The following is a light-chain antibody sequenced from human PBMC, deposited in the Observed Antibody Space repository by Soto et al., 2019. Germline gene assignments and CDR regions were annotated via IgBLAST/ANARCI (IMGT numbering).Light chain of an antibody. V-gene: IGKV1-27*01. CDR3: QKYDGAPWS. J-gene: IGKJ1*01. Sequence: DIQMTQSPTSLSASVGDRVTITCRASQGIGYNLAWYQQKPGKVPKVLIYTASTLHSGVPSRFSGSGSGTEFTLTITSLQPEDVATYFCQKYDGAPWSFGQGTRVEI. CDR2: TAS. CDR1: QGIGYN.